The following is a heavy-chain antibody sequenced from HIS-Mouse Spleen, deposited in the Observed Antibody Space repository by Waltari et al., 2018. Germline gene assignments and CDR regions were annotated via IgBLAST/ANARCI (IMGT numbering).Heavy chain of an antibody. CDR3: ARVFGGSYGNAFDI. CDR1: GYTFTGYY. J-gene: IGHJ3*02. D-gene: IGHD1-26*01. Sequence: QVQLVQSGAEVKKPGASVKVSCKASGYTFTGYYTHWVRQAPGQGLEWRGWINPESGGTNYAQTFQGRVTMTRDTSISTAYMELSRLRSDDTAVYYCARVFGGSYGNAFDIWGQGTMVTVSS. CDR2: INPESGGT. V-gene: IGHV1-2*02.